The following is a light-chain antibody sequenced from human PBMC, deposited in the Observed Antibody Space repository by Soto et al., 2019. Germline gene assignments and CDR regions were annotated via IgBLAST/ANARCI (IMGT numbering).Light chain of an antibody. CDR1: QSISSY. CDR2: DAS. CDR3: QQGYSTIT. J-gene: IGKJ5*01. V-gene: IGKV1-39*01. Sequence: DIQMTQSPSSLSASVGDRVTITCRASQSISSYLNWYQQKPGKAPKLLIYDASSLQSGVPSRFSGSGSGTDFTLTIRGLKPEDFATYYCQQGYSTITVGQGTRREIK.